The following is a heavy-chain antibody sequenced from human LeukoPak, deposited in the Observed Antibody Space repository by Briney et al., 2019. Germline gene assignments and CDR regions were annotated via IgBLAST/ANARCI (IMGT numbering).Heavy chain of an antibody. CDR3: AKLGSGTNNWFDP. CDR1: GGSISNYY. V-gene: IGHV4-59*08. Sequence: SETLSLTCTVSGGSISNYYWTWIRQPPGKGLEWIGYIYYSGSTNYNPSLKSRVTISVDTSKNQFSLKLSSGTAADTAVYYCAKLGSGTNNWFDPWGQGTLVTVSS. J-gene: IGHJ5*02. D-gene: IGHD3-10*01. CDR2: IYYSGST.